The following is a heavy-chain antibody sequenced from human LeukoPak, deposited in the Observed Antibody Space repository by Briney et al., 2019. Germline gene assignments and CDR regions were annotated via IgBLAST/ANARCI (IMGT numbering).Heavy chain of an antibody. D-gene: IGHD6-19*01. CDR1: GFTFSSYS. CDR2: ISSSSSYI. J-gene: IGHJ4*02. V-gene: IGHV3-21*01. CDR3: ARDGPWLAPPARFDY. Sequence: GGSLRLSCAASGFTFSSYSMNWFRQAPGKGLEWVSSISSSSSYIYYADSVKGRFTISRDNAKNSLYLQMNSLRAEDTAVYYCARDGPWLAPPARFDYWGQGTLVTVSS.